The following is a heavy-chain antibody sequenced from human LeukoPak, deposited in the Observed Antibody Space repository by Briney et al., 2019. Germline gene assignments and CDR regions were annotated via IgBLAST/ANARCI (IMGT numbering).Heavy chain of an antibody. D-gene: IGHD2-2*01. Sequence: GGSLRLSCAASGFTFSSYNINWIRQAPGKGLEWVSSISTSSSYIYYADSVKGRFTISRDNAKNSLYLQMNSLRAEDTAVYYCARTLSSTSASGFNPWGQGTLVTVSS. CDR1: GFTFSSYN. J-gene: IGHJ5*02. V-gene: IGHV3-21*01. CDR3: ARTLSSTSASGFNP. CDR2: ISTSSSYI.